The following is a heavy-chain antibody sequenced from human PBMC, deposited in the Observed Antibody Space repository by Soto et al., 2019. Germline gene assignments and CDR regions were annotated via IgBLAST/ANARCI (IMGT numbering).Heavy chain of an antibody. CDR2: LIPIFDTA. Sequence: QVQLVQSGAEVKKPGSSVKVSCKASGGTFSSYAISWVRQAPGQGLEWMGGLIPIFDTANYAQKFQGRVAITADESTSKAYMELSSLRSEETAVYYCERATEYYYDSSGPEVLDYWGQGTLVTVSS. J-gene: IGHJ4*02. CDR3: ERATEYYYDSSGPEVLDY. V-gene: IGHV1-69*01. CDR1: GGTFSSYA. D-gene: IGHD3-22*01.